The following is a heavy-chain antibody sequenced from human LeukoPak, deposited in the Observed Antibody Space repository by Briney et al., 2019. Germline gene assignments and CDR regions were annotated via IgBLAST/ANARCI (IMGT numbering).Heavy chain of an antibody. CDR1: GFTFSSYA. Sequence: GGSLRLSCAASGFTFSSYAMSWVRQAPGKGQEWVSAISGSGGSTYYADSVKGRFTISRDNSKNTLYLQMNSLSAEDTAVYYCAKEALRGIAAADKVSGRYFDYWGQGTLVTVSS. V-gene: IGHV3-23*01. J-gene: IGHJ4*02. CDR3: AKEALRGIAAADKVSGRYFDY. D-gene: IGHD6-13*01. CDR2: ISGSGGST.